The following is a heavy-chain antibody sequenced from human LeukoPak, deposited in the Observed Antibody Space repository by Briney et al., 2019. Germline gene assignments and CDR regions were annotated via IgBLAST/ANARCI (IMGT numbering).Heavy chain of an antibody. D-gene: IGHD6-13*01. CDR2: ISGSGGST. Sequence: PGGSLRLSCAASGFTFSSYGMSWVLQAPGKGLEWVSAISGSGGSTYYADSVKGRFTSSRENAKNSLYLQMNSLRAGDTAVYYCARAAYSSTWYSRYFDLWGRGTLVTVSS. CDR1: GFTFSSYG. V-gene: IGHV3-23*01. J-gene: IGHJ2*01. CDR3: ARAAYSSTWYSRYFDL.